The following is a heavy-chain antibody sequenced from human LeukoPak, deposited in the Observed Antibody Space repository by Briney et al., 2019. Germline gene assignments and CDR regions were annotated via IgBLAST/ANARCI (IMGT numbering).Heavy chain of an antibody. J-gene: IGHJ3*02. D-gene: IGHD6-19*01. CDR1: GYSFTSFW. CDR2: IHPGDSEA. Sequence: GESLKISCEGSGYSFTSFWIAWVRQMPGKGLECMGIIHPGDSEARYSPSFQGQVTLSADKSNNIAYLQWSSLKASDTAMYYCARIRYSSSSRYLDIWGQGTMVTVSS. CDR3: ARIRYSSSSRYLDI. V-gene: IGHV5-51*01.